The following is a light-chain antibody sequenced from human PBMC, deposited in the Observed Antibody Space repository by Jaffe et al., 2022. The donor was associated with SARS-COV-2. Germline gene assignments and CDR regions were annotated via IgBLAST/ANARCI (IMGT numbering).Light chain of an antibody. CDR1: QDIRNG. J-gene: IGKJ4*01. Sequence: DIQMTQSPSSLSASVGDRVTITCRASQDIRNGLGWYQQKPGKAPKRLIYGASSLQSGAPSRFSGSGSGTEFTLTISSLQPEDFGTYFCQQQNDYPLTFGGGTKVEIK. CDR3: QQQNDYPLT. V-gene: IGKV1-17*01. CDR2: GAS.